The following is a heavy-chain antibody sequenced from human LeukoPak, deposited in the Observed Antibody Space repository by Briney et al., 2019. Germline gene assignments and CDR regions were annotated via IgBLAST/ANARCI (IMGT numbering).Heavy chain of an antibody. CDR3: ARILSKQLVGGYFDY. CDR2: IDWDDDK. Sequence: SGPMLVNPTQTLTLTCTFSGFSLSTSGMCVSWIRQPPGKALEWLALIDWDDDKYYSTSLKTRLTISKDTSKNQVVLTMTNMDPVDTATYYCARILSKQLVGGYFDYWGQGTLVTVSS. J-gene: IGHJ4*02. V-gene: IGHV2-70*01. D-gene: IGHD6-6*01. CDR1: GFSLSTSGMC.